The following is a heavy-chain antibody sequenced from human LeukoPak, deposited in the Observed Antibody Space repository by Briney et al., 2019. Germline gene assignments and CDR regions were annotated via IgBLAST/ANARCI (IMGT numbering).Heavy chain of an antibody. CDR2: IYSGGST. J-gene: IGHJ4*02. Sequence: GGSLRLSCAASGFTVSSNYMSWVRQAPGKGLEWVSVIYSGGSTYYADSVKGRFTISRDNSKNTLYLEMNSLRAEDTAVYYCAKPTRGSGSFLIKYWGQGTLVTVSS. CDR3: AKPTRGSGSFLIKY. V-gene: IGHV3-66*04. CDR1: GFTVSSNY. D-gene: IGHD1-26*01.